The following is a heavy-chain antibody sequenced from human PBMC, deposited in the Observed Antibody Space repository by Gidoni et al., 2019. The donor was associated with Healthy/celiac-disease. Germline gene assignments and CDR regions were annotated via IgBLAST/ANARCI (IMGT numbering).Heavy chain of an antibody. V-gene: IGHV3-21*01. CDR2: SSSSLSYI. J-gene: IGHJ3*02. CDR1: GLPVRRYR. CDR3: ARGGVVVVPEGAFDI. Sequence: EVQLLESGGGLAKRGGSLRLSCAASGLPVRRYRMNWVRQAPGKGLEWFSSSSSSLSYIYYANSVRGLFTISRDNAKNSLYLQMNGLGAEDTAVYYCARGGVVVVPEGAFDIWGQGTMVTVSS. D-gene: IGHD2-2*01.